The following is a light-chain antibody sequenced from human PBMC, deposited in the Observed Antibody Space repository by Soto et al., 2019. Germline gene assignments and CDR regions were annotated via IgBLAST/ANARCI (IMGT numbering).Light chain of an antibody. V-gene: IGKV3-11*01. Sequence: EMVLTQSPGTLSLSPGERATLSCRASQSVGTYLAWYQQKPGQAPRLLIYEASNRATGISARFSGSGSGTDFTRTIGRLGAEELKGYCCPGRSLWCGVDQGTKLDIK. CDR1: QSVGTY. CDR3: PGRSLWCG. J-gene: IGKJ2*01. CDR2: EAS.